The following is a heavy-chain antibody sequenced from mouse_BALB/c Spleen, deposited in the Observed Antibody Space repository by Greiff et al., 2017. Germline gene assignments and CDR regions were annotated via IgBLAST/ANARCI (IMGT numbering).Heavy chain of an antibody. J-gene: IGHJ2*01. CDR1: GYTFTDYA. CDR2: ISTYYGNT. V-gene: IGHV1-67*01. D-gene: IGHD1-1*01. Sequence: QVQLQQSGPELVRPGVSVKISCKGSGYTFTDYAMHWVKQSHAKSLEWIGVISTYYGNTNYNQKFKGKATMTVDKSSSTAYMELARLTSEDSAIYYCAREGGSTTVVARGYFDYWGQGTTLTVSS. CDR3: AREGGSTTVVARGYFDY.